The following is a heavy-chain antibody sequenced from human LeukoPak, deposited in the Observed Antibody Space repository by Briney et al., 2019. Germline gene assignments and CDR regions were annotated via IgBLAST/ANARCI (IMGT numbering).Heavy chain of an antibody. CDR1: GGSFSGYY. D-gene: IGHD5-18*01. CDR2: INHSGST. J-gene: IGHJ3*02. V-gene: IGHV4-34*01. Sequence: PSETLSLTCAVYGGSFSGYYWSWIRQPPGKGLEWIGEINHSGSTNYNPSLKSRVTISVDTSKNQFSLKLSSVTAADTVVYYCARSNTAMVKWDIWGQGTMVTVSS. CDR3: ARSNTAMVKWDI.